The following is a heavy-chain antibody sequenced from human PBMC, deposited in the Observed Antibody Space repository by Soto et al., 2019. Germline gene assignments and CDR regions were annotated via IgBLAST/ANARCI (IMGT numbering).Heavy chain of an antibody. D-gene: IGHD6-25*01. CDR2: INPASGST. V-gene: IGHV1-46*01. J-gene: IGHJ4*02. Sequence: QVQLVQSGAEVRQPGASVKVSCRTSGYTFTHYYVHWVRQAPGQGLEWLGIINPASGSTNYAHAFQGRVTLTMDTSTTTVYMELSGLRAEDTAIFYCARDLAAGDHWGQGTLVTVSS. CDR3: ARDLAAGDH. CDR1: GYTFTHYY.